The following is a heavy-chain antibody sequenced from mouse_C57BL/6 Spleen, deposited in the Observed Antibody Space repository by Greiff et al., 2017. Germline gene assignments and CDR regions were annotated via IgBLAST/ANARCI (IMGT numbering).Heavy chain of an antibody. V-gene: IGHV1-54*01. CDR1: GYAFTNYL. CDR3: ARTGTGGWFAY. D-gene: IGHD4-1*01. J-gene: IGHJ3*01. Sequence: VQLQESGAELVRPGTSVKVSCKASGYAFTNYLIEWVKQRPGKGLEWIGVINPGSGGTNYNEKFKGKATLTADKSSSTAYMQLSSLTSEDSAVYCCARTGTGGWFAYWGKGTLVTVSA. CDR2: INPGSGGT.